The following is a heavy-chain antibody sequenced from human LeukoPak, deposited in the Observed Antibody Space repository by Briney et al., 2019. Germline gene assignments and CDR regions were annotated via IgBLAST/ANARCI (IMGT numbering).Heavy chain of an antibody. CDR3: ARANVLLWFGGAFDI. CDR1: GYSISSGYY. V-gene: IGHV4-38-2*01. Sequence: SETLSLTSADPGYSISSGYYWGWTRQPPGKGLEWIGSIYHSGSPYYNPSLKSRVPISVDTSKTQFSLKLTSVTAADTAVYYCARANVLLWFGGAFDIWGQGTMVTVSS. CDR2: IYHSGSP. J-gene: IGHJ3*02. D-gene: IGHD3-10*01.